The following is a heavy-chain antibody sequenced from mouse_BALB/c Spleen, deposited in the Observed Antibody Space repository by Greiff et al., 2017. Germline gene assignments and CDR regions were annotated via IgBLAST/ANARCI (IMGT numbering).Heavy chain of an antibody. CDR2: ISSGSSTI. V-gene: IGHV5-17*02. CDR1: GFTFSSFG. J-gene: IGHJ3*01. CDR3: ARVGYWDEFAY. D-gene: IGHD4-1*01. Sequence: EVKLVESGGGLVQPGGSRKLSCAASGFTFSSFGMHWVRQAPEKGLEWVAYISSGSSTIYYADTVKGRFTISRDNPKNTLFLQMTSLRSEDTAMYYCARVGYWDEFAYWGQGTLVTVSA.